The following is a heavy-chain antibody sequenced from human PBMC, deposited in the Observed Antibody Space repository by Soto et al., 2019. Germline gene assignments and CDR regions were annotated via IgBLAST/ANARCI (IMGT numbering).Heavy chain of an antibody. V-gene: IGHV3-23*01. CDR3: ANFPVREDYVSWSRNWFDP. J-gene: IGHJ5*02. CDR1: GFTFSSYA. D-gene: IGHD3-16*01. Sequence: LRLSCAASGFTFSSYAMSWVRQAPGKGLEWVSAISGSGGSTYYADSVKGRFTISRDNSKNTLYLQMNSLRAEDTAVYYCANFPVREDYVSWSRNWFDPCGQGTLVTVSS. CDR2: ISGSGGST.